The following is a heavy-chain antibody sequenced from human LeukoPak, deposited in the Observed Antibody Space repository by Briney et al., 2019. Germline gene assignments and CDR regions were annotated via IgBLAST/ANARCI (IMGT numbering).Heavy chain of an antibody. CDR1: GGSISSYY. V-gene: IGHV4-59*01. CDR2: IYNSGTT. CDR3: ARGGPDVEMATTIDY. Sequence: SETLSLTCTVSGGSISSYYWSWIRQPPGKGLEWIGYIYNSGTTNHNPSLKSRVSISVDTSKNQFSLKLSSVTAADTAVYYCARGGPDVEMATTIDYWGQGTLVTVSS. J-gene: IGHJ4*02. D-gene: IGHD5-24*01.